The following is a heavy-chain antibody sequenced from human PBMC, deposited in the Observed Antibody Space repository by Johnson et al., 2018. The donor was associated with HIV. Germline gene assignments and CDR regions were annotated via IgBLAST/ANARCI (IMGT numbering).Heavy chain of an antibody. Sequence: QVQLVESGGGVVQPGRSLRLSSAASGFTFTSYTMHWVRQAPGKGLEWVALISYDGSNKYYADSVKGRFTISRDNSKNTLYLQMNSLRAEDTAVFYCAKIVATSDDVFDIWGQGTKVTVSS. J-gene: IGHJ3*02. V-gene: IGHV3-30-3*02. CDR1: GFTFTSYT. CDR2: ISYDGSNK. CDR3: AKIVATSDDVFDI. D-gene: IGHD5-12*01.